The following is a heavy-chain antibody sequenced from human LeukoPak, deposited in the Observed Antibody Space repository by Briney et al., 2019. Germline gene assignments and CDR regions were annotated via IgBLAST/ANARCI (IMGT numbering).Heavy chain of an antibody. CDR3: ATDPRPDSSGREVDY. J-gene: IGHJ4*02. Sequence: ASVKVSCKASGYTFTSYYMHWVRQAPGQGLEWMGIINPSGGSTSYAQKFQGRVTMTRDTSTSTVYMELSSLRSEDTAVYYCATDPRPDSSGREVDYWGQGTLVTVSS. V-gene: IGHV1-46*01. CDR2: INPSGGST. CDR1: GYTFTSYY. D-gene: IGHD3-22*01.